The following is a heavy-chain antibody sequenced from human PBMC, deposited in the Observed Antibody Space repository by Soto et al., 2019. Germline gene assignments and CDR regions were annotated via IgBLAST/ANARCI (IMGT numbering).Heavy chain of an antibody. J-gene: IGHJ4*02. CDR2: MSPGGNSQ. Sequence: LRLSCAAPGFNFNIHALHWIRQAPGEGLEWVAVMSPGGNSQYYADSVKGRFTISRDTSKSTLYLQMTSLRPEDTAVYYCASGAAFYYDTSRYWGQGTLVTVSS. CDR1: GFNFNIHA. CDR3: ASGAAFYYDTSRY. V-gene: IGHV3-30-3*01. D-gene: IGHD3-22*01.